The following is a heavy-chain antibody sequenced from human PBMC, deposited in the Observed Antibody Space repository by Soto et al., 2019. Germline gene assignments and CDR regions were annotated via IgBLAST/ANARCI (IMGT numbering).Heavy chain of an antibody. CDR2: ISGSGGST. CDR1: GFTFSSYA. V-gene: IGHV3-23*01. Sequence: GGSLRLSCAASGFTFSSYAMSWVRQAPGKGLEWVSAISGSGGSTYYADSVKGRFTISRDNSKNTLYLQMNSLRAEDTAVYYCAKVSRCSSTSCAYFDYWGQGTLVTVSS. D-gene: IGHD2-2*01. CDR3: AKVSRCSSTSCAYFDY. J-gene: IGHJ4*02.